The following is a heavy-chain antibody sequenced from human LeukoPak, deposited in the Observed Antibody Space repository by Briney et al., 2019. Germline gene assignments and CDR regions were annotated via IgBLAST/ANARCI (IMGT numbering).Heavy chain of an antibody. Sequence: PSQTLSLTCTVSGGSISSGSYYWSWVRQPPGKGLEWIGSIYYSGSTYYNPSLKSRVTISVDTSKNQFSLKLSSVTAADTAVYYCATSIVVVPAAPPDRFDPWGQGTLVTVSS. CDR1: GGSISSGSYY. V-gene: IGHV4-39*01. CDR2: IYYSGST. J-gene: IGHJ5*02. D-gene: IGHD2-2*01. CDR3: ATSIVVVPAAPPDRFDP.